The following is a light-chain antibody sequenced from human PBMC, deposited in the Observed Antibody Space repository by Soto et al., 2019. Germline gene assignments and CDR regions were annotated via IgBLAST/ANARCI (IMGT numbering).Light chain of an antibody. CDR2: GAS. CDR1: QSVRGD. CDR3: QQYHNRPRT. Sequence: EIVMTQSPATLSVSPGERATLSCRASQSVRGDLAWYQHKPGQAPRLLIYGASTRATGVPARFSGSGSATQFTFIISSLQSEDFAIYDCQQYHNRPRTFGQGTKLEIK. V-gene: IGKV3-15*01. J-gene: IGKJ2*01.